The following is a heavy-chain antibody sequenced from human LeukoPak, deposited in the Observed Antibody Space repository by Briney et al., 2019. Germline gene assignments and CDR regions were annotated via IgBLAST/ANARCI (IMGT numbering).Heavy chain of an antibody. CDR1: GVSISSSSYY. CDR3: ARWSGELFANWFDP. CDR2: IYYSGST. V-gene: IGHV4-39*01. D-gene: IGHD3-10*01. Sequence: SETLSLTCTVSGVSISSSSYYWGRIRQPPGKGLEWIGRIYYSGSTYYNSSRKSRVTIAVDTSKNKFYLKRSCVTAADTDVYYGARWSGELFANWFDPWGQGTLVTVSS. J-gene: IGHJ5*02.